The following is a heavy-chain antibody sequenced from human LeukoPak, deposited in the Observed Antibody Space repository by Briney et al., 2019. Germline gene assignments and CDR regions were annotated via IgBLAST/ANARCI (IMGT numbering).Heavy chain of an antibody. CDR2: IGGSGSAI. J-gene: IGHJ4*02. CDR1: GFPFSSYA. CDR3: ARGEGYMIRD. V-gene: IGHV3-23*01. D-gene: IGHD3-10*01. Sequence: GGSLRLSCAASGFPFSSYAMSWVRQAPGKGLEWVSVIGGSGSAIYYADSVKGRFAISRDISKNTLFLQMNTLRVEDTAFYYCARGEGYMIRDWGQGTLVTVSP.